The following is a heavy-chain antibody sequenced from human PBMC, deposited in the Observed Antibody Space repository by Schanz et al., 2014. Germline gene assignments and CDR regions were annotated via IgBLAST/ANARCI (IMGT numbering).Heavy chain of an antibody. CDR1: RFTFNAYD. CDR3: ARDDGGGYNQIDY. CDR2: IWYDGSNK. V-gene: IGHV3-33*08. J-gene: IGHJ4*02. Sequence: QVHLVESGGGVVRPGGSLRLSCAASRFTFNAYDMYWIRQAPGKGLEWVAVIWYDGSNKDYADSVKGRFTISRDNSENTLFLEMNSLRLEDTAVYYCARDDGGGYNQIDYWGQGALVTVSS. D-gene: IGHD5-12*01.